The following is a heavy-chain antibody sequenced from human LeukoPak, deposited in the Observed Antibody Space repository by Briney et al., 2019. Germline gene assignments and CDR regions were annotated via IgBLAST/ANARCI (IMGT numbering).Heavy chain of an antibody. J-gene: IGHJ4*02. CDR1: GFTFSSYG. D-gene: IGHD3-22*01. V-gene: IGHV3-30*18. Sequence: GGSLRLSCAASGFTFSSYGMHWVRQAPGKGLEWVAVISYDGSNKFYGDSVKGRFTISRDNSKNTLDLQMNSLKPEDTAVYYCAKGHYYDSYGQYSYAEFWGQGTLVTVSS. CDR3: AKGHYYDSYGQYSYAEF. CDR2: ISYDGSNK.